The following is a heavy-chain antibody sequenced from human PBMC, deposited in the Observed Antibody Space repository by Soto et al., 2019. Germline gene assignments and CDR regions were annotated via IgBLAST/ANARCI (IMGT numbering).Heavy chain of an antibody. Sequence: GGSLRLSCAASGFAVSSNYMTCVRQAPGKGLEWVSVIYSGGSTYYADSVKVRFTISRHNSKNTLYLQMNSLSAEDTAVYYCARDQGNAGYYYMDVWGKGTTVTVSS. V-gene: IGHV3-53*04. J-gene: IGHJ6*03. CDR3: ARDQGNAGYYYMDV. CDR2: IYSGGST. CDR1: GFAVSSNY.